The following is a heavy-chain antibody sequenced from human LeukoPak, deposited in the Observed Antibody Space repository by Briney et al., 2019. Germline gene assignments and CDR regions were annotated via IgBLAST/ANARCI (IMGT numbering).Heavy chain of an antibody. Sequence: GGSQRLSCAASGFTFSSYAMSWVRQAPGKGLEWVSGISGSDGSTYYADSVKGRFTISRDNSKNTLYLQMNSLRAEDTAVYYCTRAGNTRFDYWGQGTLVTVSS. CDR3: TRAGNTRFDY. D-gene: IGHD2/OR15-2a*01. CDR2: ISGSDGST. V-gene: IGHV3-23*01. J-gene: IGHJ4*02. CDR1: GFTFSSYA.